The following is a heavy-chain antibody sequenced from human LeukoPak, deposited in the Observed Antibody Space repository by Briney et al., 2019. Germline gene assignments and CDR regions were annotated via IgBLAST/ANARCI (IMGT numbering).Heavy chain of an antibody. J-gene: IGHJ4*02. Sequence: ASVKVSCQASGYTLTGYYMHWVRQAPGQGLEWMGWINPNSGGTNYAQKFQGRVTMTRDTSISTAYMELSRLGSDDTAVYYCARDGASGYLADYWGQGTLVTVSS. CDR3: ARDGASGYLADY. V-gene: IGHV1-2*02. CDR1: GYTLTGYY. D-gene: IGHD3-3*01. CDR2: INPNSGGT.